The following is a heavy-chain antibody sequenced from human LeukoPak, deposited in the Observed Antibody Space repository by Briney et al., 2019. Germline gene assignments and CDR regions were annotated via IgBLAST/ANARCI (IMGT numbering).Heavy chain of an antibody. CDR2: IYTTGST. Sequence: SETLSLTCAVSGSSISSNNYYWGWIRQPPGKGLEWIGNIYTTGSTYYSPSLKSRVIISLDTSKNQFSLTLTSVTAADTAVYFCAKGNPFYDSWGQGILVTVSS. V-gene: IGHV4-39*07. D-gene: IGHD5/OR15-5a*01. J-gene: IGHJ5*02. CDR1: GSSISSNNYY. CDR3: AKGNPFYDS.